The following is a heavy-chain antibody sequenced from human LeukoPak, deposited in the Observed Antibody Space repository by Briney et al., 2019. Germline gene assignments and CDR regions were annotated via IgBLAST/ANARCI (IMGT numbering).Heavy chain of an antibody. J-gene: IGHJ4*02. CDR1: GFTFSSYA. V-gene: IGHV3-23*01. D-gene: IGHD6-13*01. Sequence: GGSLRLSCAASGFTFSSYAMSWVRQAPGKGLEWVSGISGSGGSTYYADSVKGRFTISRDNSKNTLYLQMSSLGAEDTAVYYCARSWYSDFWGQGTLVTVSS. CDR2: ISGSGGST. CDR3: ARSWYSDF.